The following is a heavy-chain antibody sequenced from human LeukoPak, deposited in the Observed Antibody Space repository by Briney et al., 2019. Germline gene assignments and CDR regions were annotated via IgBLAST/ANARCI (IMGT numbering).Heavy chain of an antibody. CDR1: GFTVSSNY. CDR2: IYSGGST. V-gene: IGHV3-53*01. CDR3: AKRSYGSDYYGMDV. Sequence: GGSLRLSCAASGFTVSSNYMSWVRQAPGKGLEWVSVIYSGGSTYYADSVKGRFTISRDNSKNTLHLQMNSLRAEDTAVYYCAKRSYGSDYYGMDVWGQGTTVTVSS. D-gene: IGHD5-18*01. J-gene: IGHJ6*02.